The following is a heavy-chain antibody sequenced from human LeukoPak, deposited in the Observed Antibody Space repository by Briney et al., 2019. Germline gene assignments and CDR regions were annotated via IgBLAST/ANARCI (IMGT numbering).Heavy chain of an antibody. CDR2: IIPIYGTA. CDR1: GGTFNTYG. J-gene: IGHJ6*03. CDR3: ARGPYSNFYYFYYYMDV. Sequence: SVKVSCKASGGTFNTYGISWVRQAPGQGLEWMGGIIPIYGTANYAQKFQGRVTITTDESTSTAYMEMSSLRSEDTAVYYCARGPYSNFYYFYYYMDVWGKGTTVTVSS. D-gene: IGHD4-11*01. V-gene: IGHV1-69*05.